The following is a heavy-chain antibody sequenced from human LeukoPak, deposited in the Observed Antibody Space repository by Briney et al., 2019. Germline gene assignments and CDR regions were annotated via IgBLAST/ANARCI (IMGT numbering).Heavy chain of an antibody. CDR1: GYTFTSYY. J-gene: IGHJ3*02. CDR3: ARVALLWFGESADAFDI. D-gene: IGHD3-10*01. V-gene: IGHV1-46*01. Sequence: ASVKVSCKASGYTFTSYYMHWVRQAPGQGLEWMGIINPSGGSTSYAQKFQGRVTMTRDMSTSTVYMELSSLRSEDTAAHYCARVALLWFGESADAFDIWGQGTMVTVSS. CDR2: INPSGGST.